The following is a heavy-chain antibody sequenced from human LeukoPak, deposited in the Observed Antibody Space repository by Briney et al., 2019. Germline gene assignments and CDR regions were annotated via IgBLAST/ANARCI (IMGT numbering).Heavy chain of an antibody. J-gene: IGHJ6*03. Sequence: ASVKVSCKASGYTFTSYGISWVRRAPGQGLEWMGWISAYNGKTNYAQKLQGRVTLTTDTSTSTAYMELRSLRSDDTAVYYCARASWYDSSGYGYYYYQMDVWGKGTTVTVSS. CDR2: ISAYNGKT. CDR3: ARASWYDSSGYGYYYYQMDV. D-gene: IGHD3-22*01. CDR1: GYTFTSYG. V-gene: IGHV1-18*01.